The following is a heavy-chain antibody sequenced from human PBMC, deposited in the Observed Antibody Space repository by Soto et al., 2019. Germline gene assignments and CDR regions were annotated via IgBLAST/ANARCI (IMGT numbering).Heavy chain of an antibody. CDR2: IYYSGST. CDR3: ARGATVVTPHWFDP. D-gene: IGHD4-17*01. Sequence: QVQLQESGPGLVKPSQTLSLTCTVSGGSISSGGYYWSWIRQHPGKGLEWIGYIYYSGSTYYNPPLKSRVTISVDTSKNQFSLKLSSVTAADTAVYYCARGATVVTPHWFDPWGQGTLVTVSS. V-gene: IGHV4-31*03. J-gene: IGHJ5*02. CDR1: GGSISSGGYY.